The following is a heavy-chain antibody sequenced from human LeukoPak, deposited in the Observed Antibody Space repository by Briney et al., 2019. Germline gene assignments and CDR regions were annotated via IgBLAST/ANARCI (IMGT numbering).Heavy chain of an antibody. CDR1: GYTFTGYY. J-gene: IGHJ4*02. Sequence: ASVKVSCKASGYTFTGYYMHWVRQAPGQGLEWMGWINPNSGGTNYAQKFQGRVTMTTDTSTSTAYMELSSLRSEDTAVYYCATPYYYGSGSSLYYFEFWGQGTLVTVSS. CDR2: INPNSGGT. CDR3: ATPYYYGSGSSLYYFEF. V-gene: IGHV1-2*02. D-gene: IGHD3-10*01.